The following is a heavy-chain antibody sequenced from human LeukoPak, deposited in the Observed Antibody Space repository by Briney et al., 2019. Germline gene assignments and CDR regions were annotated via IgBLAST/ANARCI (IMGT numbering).Heavy chain of an antibody. CDR3: ARVAPRVITYCGGDCYYDAFDI. CDR1: GYTFTSYY. J-gene: IGHJ3*02. Sequence: ASVKVSCKASGYTFTSYYMHWVRQAPGQGLEWMGIINPSGGSTSYAQKFQGRVTMTRDTSTSTVYMGLSSLRSEDTAVYYCARVAPRVITYCGGDCYYDAFDIWGQGTMVTVSS. CDR2: INPSGGST. V-gene: IGHV1-46*01. D-gene: IGHD2-21*02.